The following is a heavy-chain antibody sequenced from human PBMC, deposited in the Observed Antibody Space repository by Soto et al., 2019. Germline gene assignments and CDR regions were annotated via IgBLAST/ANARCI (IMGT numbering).Heavy chain of an antibody. CDR1: GDSVTSNVW. J-gene: IGHJ4*02. Sequence: QVQLQESGPGLVKPSGTLSLTCAVSGDSVTSNVWWSWVRQPPGKGLEWIGEAYHNGLTDYNPSRKSQVTMSVDTSKNEFSLKLTSLTAADTAIYYCARDAAVPGESDRFDYWGQGTLVTVSS. V-gene: IGHV4-4*02. CDR2: AYHNGLT. CDR3: ARDAAVPGESDRFDY. D-gene: IGHD6-19*01.